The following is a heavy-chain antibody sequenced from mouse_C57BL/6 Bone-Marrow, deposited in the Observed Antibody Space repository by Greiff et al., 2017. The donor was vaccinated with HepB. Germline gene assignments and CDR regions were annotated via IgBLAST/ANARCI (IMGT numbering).Heavy chain of an antibody. CDR3: ARTRLTGNYYAMDY. V-gene: IGHV2-6*03. J-gene: IGHJ4*01. Sequence: QVQLKESGPGLVAPSQSLSITCTVSGFSLTSYGVHWVRQPPGKGLEWLVVIWSDGSTTYNSALKSRLSISKDNSTSQVFLKMNSLQTDDTAMYYCARTRLTGNYYAMDYWGLGTSVTVSS. CDR1: GFSLTSYG. CDR2: IWSDGST. D-gene: IGHD4-1*01.